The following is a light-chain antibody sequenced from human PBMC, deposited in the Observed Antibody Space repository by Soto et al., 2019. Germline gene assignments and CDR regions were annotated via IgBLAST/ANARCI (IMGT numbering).Light chain of an antibody. CDR2: DAS. J-gene: IGKJ2*01. CDR1: QSVSSNY. Sequence: EIVLTQSPGTLSLCPGERATLSCRASQSVSSNYLAWYQQKPGQAPRLLIYDASSRATGIPDRFSGSGSGTDFTLTISRLEPEDFAVYYCQQYGSSYTFGQGTKLEIK. V-gene: IGKV3-20*01. CDR3: QQYGSSYT.